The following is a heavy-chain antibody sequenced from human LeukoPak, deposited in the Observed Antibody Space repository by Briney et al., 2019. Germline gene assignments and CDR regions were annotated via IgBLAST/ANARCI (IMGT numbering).Heavy chain of an antibody. CDR3: ARGDDYKSTLFDY. D-gene: IGHD5-12*01. J-gene: IGHJ4*02. CDR1: GGSISSYY. V-gene: IGHV4-59*01. Sequence: SETLSLTCTVSGGSISSYYWNWIRQPPGKGLEWIGYISYSGTTNYNPSLKSRVTISVDTSKKQFSLKLTSATAADTAVYYCARGDDYKSTLFDYWGQGTLVTVSP. CDR2: ISYSGTT.